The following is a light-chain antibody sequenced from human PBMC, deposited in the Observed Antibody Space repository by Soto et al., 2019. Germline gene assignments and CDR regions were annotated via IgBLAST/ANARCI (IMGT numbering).Light chain of an antibody. CDR2: EVT. CDR3: SSYTSSSTYV. Sequence: QSVLTQPASVSGSPGQSITISCTGTSSDVGGYNYVSWYQQHPGKAPKLMIYEVTNRPSGVSDRLSGSKSGNTASLTISGLQAEDEADYYCSSYTSSSTYVFGVGTKLTVL. J-gene: IGLJ1*01. CDR1: SSDVGGYNY. V-gene: IGLV2-14*01.